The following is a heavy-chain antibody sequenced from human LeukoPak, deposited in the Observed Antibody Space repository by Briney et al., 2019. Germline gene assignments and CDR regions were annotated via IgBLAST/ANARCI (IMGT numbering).Heavy chain of an antibody. Sequence: GGSLRLSCAASGFTFSSYSMNWVRQAPGKGLEWVSSISSSSSYIYYADSVKGRFTISRDNAKNSLYLQMNSLRAEDTAVFYCARDCAVGATTGGNWGQGTLVTVSS. V-gene: IGHV3-21*01. CDR3: ARDCAVGATTGGN. D-gene: IGHD1-26*01. CDR1: GFTFSSYS. CDR2: ISSSSSYI. J-gene: IGHJ4*02.